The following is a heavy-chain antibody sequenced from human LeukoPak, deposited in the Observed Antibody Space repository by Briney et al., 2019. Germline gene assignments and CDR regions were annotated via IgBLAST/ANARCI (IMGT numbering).Heavy chain of an antibody. D-gene: IGHD2-2*01. CDR3: APGCCTSTSCSHYFEH. J-gene: IGHJ4*02. Sequence: PAGSLRLSCAASGFTFNSYSMNWVRQAPGKGLEWVSYIGSSSNTIYYADSVKGRFTISRDNAKNSLYLQLNSLRAEDTAVYYCAPGCCTSTSCSHYFEHWGQGTLVTVSS. CDR2: IGSSSNTI. CDR1: GFTFNSYS. V-gene: IGHV3-48*01.